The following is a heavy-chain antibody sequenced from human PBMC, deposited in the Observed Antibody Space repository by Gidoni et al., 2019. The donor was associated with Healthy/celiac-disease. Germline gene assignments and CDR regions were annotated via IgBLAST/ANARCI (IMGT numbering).Heavy chain of an antibody. CDR3: ARDYYGSGSYIRY. CDR1: GGSFSGYY. D-gene: IGHD3-10*01. CDR2: INHSGST. Sequence: QVQLQRWGAGLFKPSETLSLTCAVYGGSFSGYYWSWIRQPPGKRLEWIGEINHSGSTNYNPSLKSRVTISVDTSKNEFSLKLSSVTAADTAGYDCARDYYGSGSYIRYWGQGTLVTVSS. J-gene: IGHJ4*02. V-gene: IGHV4-34*01.